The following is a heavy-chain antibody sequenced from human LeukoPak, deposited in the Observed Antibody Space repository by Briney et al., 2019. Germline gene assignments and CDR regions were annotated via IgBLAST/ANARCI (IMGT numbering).Heavy chain of an antibody. V-gene: IGHV3-30*01. Sequence: GRSLRLSCAASGFTFSSYAMHWFRQAPGKGLEWVAVISYDGSNKYYADSVKGRFTISRDNSKNTLYLQMNSLRAEDTAVYYCARDGRGYDSSGYYYVDYWGQGTLVTVSS. CDR2: ISYDGSNK. CDR3: ARDGRGYDSSGYYYVDY. J-gene: IGHJ4*02. CDR1: GFTFSSYA. D-gene: IGHD3-22*01.